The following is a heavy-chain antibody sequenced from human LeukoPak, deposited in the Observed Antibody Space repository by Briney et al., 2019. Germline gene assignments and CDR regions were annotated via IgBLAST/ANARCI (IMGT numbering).Heavy chain of an antibody. V-gene: IGHV3-48*03. CDR3: ARKHIAVAGTVTYYFDY. J-gene: IGHJ4*02. Sequence: PGGSLRLSXAASGFTFSSYEMNWVRQAPGKGLEWVSYISSSGSTIYYADSVKGRFTISRDNAKNSLYLQMNSLRAEDTAVYYCARKHIAVAGTVTYYFDYWGQGNLVTVSS. D-gene: IGHD6-19*01. CDR2: ISSSGSTI. CDR1: GFTFSSYE.